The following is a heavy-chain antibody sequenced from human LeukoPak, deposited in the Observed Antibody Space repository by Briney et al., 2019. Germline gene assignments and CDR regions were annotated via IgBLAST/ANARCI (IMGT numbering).Heavy chain of an antibody. D-gene: IGHD6-19*01. J-gene: IGHJ4*02. Sequence: SETLSLTCAVSGGSINSHYWGWIRQPPGKGLQWIGDIYSTGKNNYNPSLKSRVTISLDTSKSHLSLNLTSVLAADTAIYYCVRRDTGWNYFDDLGKGILVTVSS. CDR2: IYSTGKN. CDR1: GGSINSHY. CDR3: VRRDTGWNYFDD. V-gene: IGHV4-4*08.